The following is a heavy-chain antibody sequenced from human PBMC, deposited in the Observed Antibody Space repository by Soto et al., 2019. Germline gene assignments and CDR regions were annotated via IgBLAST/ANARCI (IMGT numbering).Heavy chain of an antibody. Sequence: EVQLLESGGDLVQPGGSLRISCAASGFTFSTDAMRWVRQAPGKGLEWVSSIIGSGGDTFYADSVKGRFTIFRDNSKNTLYLQMNSLRADDTAIYYCTKGGVGTTTGLLDSWGQGTLVTVSS. CDR2: IIGSGGDT. CDR1: GFTFSTDA. J-gene: IGHJ4*02. CDR3: TKGGVGTTTGLLDS. D-gene: IGHD1-26*01. V-gene: IGHV3-23*01.